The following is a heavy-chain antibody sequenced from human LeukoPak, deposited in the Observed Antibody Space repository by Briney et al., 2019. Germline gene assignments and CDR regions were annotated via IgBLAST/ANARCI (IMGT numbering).Heavy chain of an antibody. CDR1: GFIVSGND. J-gene: IGHJ6*02. Sequence: GGSLRLSCAASGFIVSGNDMSWVRQAPGKGLEWVSVIYNGGSAYYADSVKGRLTVSRDNSKSTLYLQMNSLRAEDTAVYYCARDLGGCSGGSCYSRDVWGQGTTVTVSS. D-gene: IGHD2-15*01. V-gene: IGHV3-53*01. CDR3: ARDLGGCSGGSCYSRDV. CDR2: IYNGGSA.